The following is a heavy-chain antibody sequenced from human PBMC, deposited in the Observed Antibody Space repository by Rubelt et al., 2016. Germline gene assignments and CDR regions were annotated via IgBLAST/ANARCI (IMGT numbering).Heavy chain of an antibody. CDR2: LSGSGGTT. D-gene: IGHD3/OR15-3a*01. Sequence: GSGGGLVQPGGSLRLSCRASGFTFSAYALSWVRQAPGKGLDWVATLSGSGGTTAYGDSVKGRFTISRDNSRDTLYLQMDSLRADDTALYYCARDRDWSSRYFEDWGQGILVTVTS. V-gene: IGHV3-23*01. CDR1: GFTFSAYA. J-gene: IGHJ4*02. CDR3: ARDRDWSSRYFED.